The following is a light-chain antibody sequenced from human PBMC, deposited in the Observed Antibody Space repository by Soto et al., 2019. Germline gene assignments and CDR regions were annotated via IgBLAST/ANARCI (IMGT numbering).Light chain of an antibody. CDR3: ATWNDGVFV. CDR1: TSNIGRST. J-gene: IGLJ1*01. CDR2: GNT. V-gene: IGLV1-44*01. Sequence: QSALTQPPSASGTPGQRVTISCSGNTSNIGRSTVTWYQQFPGAAPKLLIYGNTQRPLGVPVRFSGSKSDTSASLAISGLQSEDEADYYRATWNDGVFVFGIGTRSPS.